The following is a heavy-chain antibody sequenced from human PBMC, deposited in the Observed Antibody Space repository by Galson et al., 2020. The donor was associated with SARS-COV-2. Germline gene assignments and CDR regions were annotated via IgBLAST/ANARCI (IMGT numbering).Heavy chain of an antibody. CDR3: ARGHIAAGTTT. J-gene: IGHJ5*02. D-gene: IGHD6-13*01. CDR1: SYSISSGYY. Sequence: SQTLSLTCTVSSYSISSGYYWGWTRQPPGKGLEWIGSIYHSGSTYYNQSLKSRVTISVDKSKNQFSLKLSTVTAADTAVYYCARGHIAAGTTTWGQGTLVTVSS. V-gene: IGHV4-38-2*02. CDR2: IYHSGST.